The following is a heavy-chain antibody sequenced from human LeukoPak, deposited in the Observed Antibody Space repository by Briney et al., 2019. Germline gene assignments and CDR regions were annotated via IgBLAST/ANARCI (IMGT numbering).Heavy chain of an antibody. V-gene: IGHV4-59*08. CDR2: IYYSGST. J-gene: IGHJ4*02. D-gene: IGHD3-10*01. CDR3: ARTYYYGSGSYDYLDY. CDR1: GGSISSYY. Sequence: SETLSLTRTVSGGSISSYYWSWIRQPPGKGLEWIGYIYYSGSTNYNPSLKSRVTISVDTSKNQFSLKLSSVTAADTAVYYCARTYYYGSGSYDYLDYWGQGTLVTVSS.